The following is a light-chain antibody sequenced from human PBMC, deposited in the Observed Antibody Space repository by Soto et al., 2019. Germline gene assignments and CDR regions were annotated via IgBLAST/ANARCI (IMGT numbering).Light chain of an antibody. CDR3: QQYGSSPFT. J-gene: IGKJ4*01. CDR2: GAS. Sequence: EIVLTQSPGTLSLSPGERATLSCRASQSVSSSNLAWYQQKPGQAPRLLIYGASSRATGIPDRFSGSGSGTDFTLTISRLEPGDFAVYYCQQYGSSPFTFGGGTKVEIK. V-gene: IGKV3-20*01. CDR1: QSVSSSN.